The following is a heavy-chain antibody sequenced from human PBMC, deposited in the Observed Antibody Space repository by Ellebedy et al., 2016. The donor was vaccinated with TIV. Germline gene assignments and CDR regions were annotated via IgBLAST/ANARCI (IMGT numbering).Heavy chain of an antibody. Sequence: GESLKISCAASGFTVSSNSMNWVRQAPGKELEWVSSIISSSSYIYYADSVKGRFTISRDNAKNSLYLQMNSLRAEDTAVYYCARDFGKLPYYYYYGMDVWGQGTTVTVSS. CDR2: IISSSSYI. V-gene: IGHV3-21*01. J-gene: IGHJ6*02. CDR3: ARDFGKLPYYYYYGMDV. CDR1: GFTVSSNS. D-gene: IGHD1-26*01.